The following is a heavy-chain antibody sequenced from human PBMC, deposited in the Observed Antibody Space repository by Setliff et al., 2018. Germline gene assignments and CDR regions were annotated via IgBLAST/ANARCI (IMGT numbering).Heavy chain of an antibody. Sequence: NPSETLSLTCAVYGGSFSGYYWSWIRQPPGKGLEWIGEINHSGSTNYNPSLKSRVTISVDTSKNQFSLKLSSVTAADTAVYYCARGRIQLWKNYFDYWGQGTLVTVS. V-gene: IGHV4-34*01. D-gene: IGHD5-18*01. CDR1: GGSFSGYY. J-gene: IGHJ4*02. CDR3: ARGRIQLWKNYFDY. CDR2: INHSGST.